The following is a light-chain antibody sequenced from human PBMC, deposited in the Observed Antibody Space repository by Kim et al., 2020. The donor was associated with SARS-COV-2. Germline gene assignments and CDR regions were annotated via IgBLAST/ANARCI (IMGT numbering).Light chain of an antibody. Sequence: QSVLTQPPSASGTTGQRVTISCSGSSSNIGRNTVNWYRQVPGTAPKLLIYSNNQRPSGVPDRFSGSKSGTSASLAISGLQSEDEADYYCSTWDDSLNGWVFGGGTQLTVL. CDR3: STWDDSLNGWV. V-gene: IGLV1-44*01. CDR2: SNN. J-gene: IGLJ3*02. CDR1: SSNIGRNT.